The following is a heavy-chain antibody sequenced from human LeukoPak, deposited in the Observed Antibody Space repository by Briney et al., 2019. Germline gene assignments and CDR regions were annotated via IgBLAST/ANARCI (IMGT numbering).Heavy chain of an antibody. J-gene: IGHJ4*02. V-gene: IGHV1-2*04. D-gene: IGHD3-22*01. CDR2: FNPNSGGT. CDR3: ARDMGRNYDSSGYDY. CDR1: GYTFTSYY. Sequence: GASVKVSCKASGYTFTSYYMHWVRQAPGQGLEWMGWFNPNSGGTNYAQKFQGWVTMTRDTSISTAYMELSRLRSDDTAVYYCARDMGRNYDSSGYDYWGQGTLVTVSS.